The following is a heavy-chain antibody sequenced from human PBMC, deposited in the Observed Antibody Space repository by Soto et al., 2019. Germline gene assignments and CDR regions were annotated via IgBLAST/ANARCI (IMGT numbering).Heavy chain of an antibody. V-gene: IGHV4-30-4*08. CDR2: IYLSGFT. CDR1: GGSITSSKHY. J-gene: IGHJ5*02. CDR3: ARVPDR. D-gene: IGHD2-2*01. Sequence: SETLSLTCTVSGGSITSSKHYWSWIRQHPGKGLEWIGYIYLSGFTYSNPSLKSRVSMSIDTSKNEFSLKLSSVTAADTAVYYCARVPDRWGQGTLVTGSS.